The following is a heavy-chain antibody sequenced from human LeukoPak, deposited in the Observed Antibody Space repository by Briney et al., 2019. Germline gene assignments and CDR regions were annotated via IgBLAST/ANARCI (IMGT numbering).Heavy chain of an antibody. D-gene: IGHD5-18*01. CDR1: GGSFSDYY. J-gene: IGHJ3*02. CDR2: INHSGNT. V-gene: IGHV4-34*01. Sequence: SQTLSLSCAVSGGSFSDYYWSWIRQPPGKGLEWIGEINHSGNTNDNTSLKSRVTISVDTSKDQFSLKLSSVTAADTAVYYCARGRGYNAFDIWGQGTMVTVSS. CDR3: ARGRGYNAFDI.